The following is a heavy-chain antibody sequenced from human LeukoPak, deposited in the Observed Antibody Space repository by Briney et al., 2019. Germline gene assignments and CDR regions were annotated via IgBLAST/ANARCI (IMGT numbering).Heavy chain of an antibody. CDR3: ARGKGGDYGGFDY. D-gene: IGHD4-23*01. CDR2: INHSGST. CDR1: GGSFGGYY. J-gene: IGHJ4*02. Sequence: SETLSLTCAVYGGSFGGYYWSWIRQPPGKGLEWIGEINHSGSTNYNPSLKSRVTISVDTSKNQFSLKLSSVTAADTAVYYCARGKGGDYGGFDYWGQGTLVTVSS. V-gene: IGHV4-34*01.